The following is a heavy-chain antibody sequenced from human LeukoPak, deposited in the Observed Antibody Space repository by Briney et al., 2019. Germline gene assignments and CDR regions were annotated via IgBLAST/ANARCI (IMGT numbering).Heavy chain of an antibody. V-gene: IGHV3-23*01. CDR3: AKEDGRFSTWGALDI. J-gene: IGHJ3*02. D-gene: IGHD1-26*01. Sequence: GGSLRLSCAASGFTFSSYAMSWVRQAPGKGLEWVSGISGSGGNTYYADSVKGRFTISRDNYKNTQYLQMNSLRAEDTDVYYCAKEDGRFSTWGALDIWGQGTLVTVSS. CDR1: GFTFSSYA. CDR2: ISGSGGNT.